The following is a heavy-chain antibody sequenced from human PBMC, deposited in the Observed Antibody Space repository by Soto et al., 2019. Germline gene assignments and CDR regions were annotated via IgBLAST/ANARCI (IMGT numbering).Heavy chain of an antibody. CDR3: VRVHHDYDFWRGNPRGYFDL. CDR1: GFTLSNFW. V-gene: IGHV3-74*01. D-gene: IGHD3-3*01. J-gene: IGHJ2*01. CDR2: INDDGSRT. Sequence: EVQLVESGGGLVQPGGSLRLSCAASGFTLSNFWMHWVRQVPGKGLVWVSRINDDGSRTKYADAVEGRLTISRDNDKNTLYLQMDSLRVDDTSVYYCVRVHHDYDFWRGNPRGYFDLWGRGTLVTVSS.